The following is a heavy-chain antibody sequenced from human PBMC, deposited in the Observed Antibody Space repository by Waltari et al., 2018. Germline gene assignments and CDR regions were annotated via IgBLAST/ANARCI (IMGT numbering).Heavy chain of an antibody. D-gene: IGHD4-4*01. Sequence: QVQLQESGPGLVKPSETLSLTCTVSGGSISSYYWSWIRQPPGKRLEWIGYIYYSGSTNYNPSLKSRVTISVDTSKNQFSLKLSSVTAADTAVYYCARAHYSNYDNYYYMDVWGKGTTVTVSS. CDR2: IYYSGST. J-gene: IGHJ6*03. V-gene: IGHV4-59*01. CDR3: ARAHYSNYDNYYYMDV. CDR1: GGSISSYY.